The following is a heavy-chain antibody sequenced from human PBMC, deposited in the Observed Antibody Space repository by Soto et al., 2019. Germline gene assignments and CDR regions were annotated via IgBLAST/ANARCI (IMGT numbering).Heavy chain of an antibody. Sequence: QVQLQESGPGLVKPSGTLSLTCAVSGGSIRSNNWWSWVRQPPGKGLEWIGEIFHGGSTYYNPSLKTRVTISVDTSTSQSSLRRSAVTAADTAVYYCARVYSGSYSDYWGQGALVTVSS. CDR1: GGSIRSNNW. J-gene: IGHJ4*02. V-gene: IGHV4-4*02. CDR2: IFHGGST. CDR3: ARVYSGSYSDY. D-gene: IGHD1-26*01.